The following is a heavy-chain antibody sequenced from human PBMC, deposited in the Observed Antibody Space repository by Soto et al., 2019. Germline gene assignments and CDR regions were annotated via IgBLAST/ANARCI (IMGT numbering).Heavy chain of an antibody. D-gene: IGHD5-18*01. Sequence: SETLSLTCTVSGGSVSSGSYYWSWIRQPPGKGLEWIGYIYYSGSTNYNPSLKSRVTISVDTSKNQFSLKLSSVTAADTAVYYCARDGDTASYYYYYGMDVWGQGTTVTVSS. CDR2: IYYSGST. J-gene: IGHJ6*02. CDR1: GGSVSSGSYY. CDR3: ARDGDTASYYYYYGMDV. V-gene: IGHV4-61*01.